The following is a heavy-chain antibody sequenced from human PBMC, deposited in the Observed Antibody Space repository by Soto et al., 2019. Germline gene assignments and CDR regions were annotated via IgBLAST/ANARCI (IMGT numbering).Heavy chain of an antibody. CDR2: IDPSDSYT. V-gene: IGHV5-10-1*01. Sequence: GESLKISCKGSGHSFASYWISWVSQMPGKGLEWMGRIDPSDSYTNYSPSFEGHVTISADKSISTAFLQWSSLKASDTAMYYCARLAYYDTSGYYPDWGQGTLVTVSS. CDR1: GHSFASYW. D-gene: IGHD3-22*01. J-gene: IGHJ4*02. CDR3: ARLAYYDTSGYYPD.